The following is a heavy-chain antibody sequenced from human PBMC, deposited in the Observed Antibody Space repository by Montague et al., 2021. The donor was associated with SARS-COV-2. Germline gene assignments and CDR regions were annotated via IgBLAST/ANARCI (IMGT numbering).Heavy chain of an antibody. D-gene: IGHD1-1*01. CDR2: ISGDGVDT. CDR3: AKKGGTTTDFDY. V-gene: IGHV3-43*02. J-gene: IGHJ4*02. Sequence: SLRLSCAASGFSFDDFAMHWVRQAPGKGLEWVSLISGDGVDTYYGDSVKGRFTISRDNSKYSLYLQMNSLRTEDTALYYCAKKGGTTTDFDYWGQGTLVTVSS. CDR1: GFSFDDFA.